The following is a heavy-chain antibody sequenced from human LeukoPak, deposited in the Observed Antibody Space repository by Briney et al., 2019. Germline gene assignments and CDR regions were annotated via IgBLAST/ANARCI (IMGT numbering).Heavy chain of an antibody. D-gene: IGHD2-2*01. Sequence: GSLRLSCAASGFTFSNAWMSWVRQPPGKGLEWIGEINHSGGTNYNPSLKSRVTISVDTSKNQFSLKLSSVTAAGTAVYYCARHVVVVPALKSNWFDPWGQGTLVTVSS. V-gene: IGHV4-34*01. CDR3: ARHVVVVPALKSNWFDP. J-gene: IGHJ5*02. CDR1: GFTFSNAW. CDR2: INHSGGT.